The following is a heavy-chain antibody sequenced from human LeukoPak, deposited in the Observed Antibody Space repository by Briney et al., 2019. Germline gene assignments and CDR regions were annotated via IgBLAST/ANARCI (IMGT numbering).Heavy chain of an antibody. V-gene: IGHV1-18*04. J-gene: IGHJ5*02. Sequence: AASVKVSCKASGYTFTNYGISWVRQAPGQGLEWMGWISIYNGNTDYAQKLRGRVTMTTDTSTSTAYMELRSLRSDDTAVYYCARITYDFWSGYYMPDYPWGQGTLVTVSS. CDR2: ISIYNGNT. CDR3: ARITYDFWSGYYMPDYP. D-gene: IGHD3-3*01. CDR1: GYTFTNYG.